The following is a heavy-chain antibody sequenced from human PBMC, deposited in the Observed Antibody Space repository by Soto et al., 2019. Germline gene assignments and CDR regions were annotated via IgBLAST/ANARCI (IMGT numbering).Heavy chain of an antibody. J-gene: IGHJ4*02. CDR2: ISAYNGNT. Sequence: GASVKVSCKASGYTFTSYGISWVRQAPGQGLEWMGWISAYNGNTNYAQKLQGRVTMTTDTSTSTAHMELRSLRSDDTAVYYCARDITMIVVVPAYWGQGTLVTVSS. CDR3: ARDITMIVVVPAY. V-gene: IGHV1-18*01. CDR1: GYTFTSYG. D-gene: IGHD3-22*01.